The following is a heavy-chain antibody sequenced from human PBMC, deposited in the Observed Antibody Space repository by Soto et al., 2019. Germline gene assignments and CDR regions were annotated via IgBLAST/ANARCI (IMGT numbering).Heavy chain of an antibody. D-gene: IGHD6-6*01. Sequence: ASVKVSCKASGYTFTSYAMHWVRQAPGQRLDWMGWINAGNGNTKYSQKFQGRVTITRDTSASTAYMELSSLRSEDTAVYYCARVFEGSSSVFYYYYGMDVWGQGTKVTVSS. CDR2: INAGNGNT. J-gene: IGHJ6*02. CDR3: ARVFEGSSSVFYYYYGMDV. CDR1: GYTFTSYA. V-gene: IGHV1-3*01.